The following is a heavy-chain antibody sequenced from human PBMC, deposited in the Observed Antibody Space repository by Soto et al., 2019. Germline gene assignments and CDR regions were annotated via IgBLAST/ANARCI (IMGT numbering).Heavy chain of an antibody. D-gene: IGHD6-19*01. CDR1: GGSISSYY. V-gene: IGHV4-59*01. Sequence: SETMSLTCTVSGGSISSYYWSWIRQPPGKGLEWIGYIYYSGSTNYNPSLKSRVTISVETSKNPFYLKLSSVTAADTAVYYCASGRDRSGWVRSWLAAGARGTLAIVS. J-gene: IGHJ1*01. CDR3: ASGRDRSGWVRSWLAA. CDR2: IYYSGST.